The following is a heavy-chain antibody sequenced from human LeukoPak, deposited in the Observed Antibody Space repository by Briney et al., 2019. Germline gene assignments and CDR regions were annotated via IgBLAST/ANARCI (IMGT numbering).Heavy chain of an antibody. CDR1: GFTFSSYG. V-gene: IGHV3-30*03. D-gene: IGHD3-16*01. CDR2: ISYDGSNK. J-gene: IGHJ4*02. CDR3: ARKGGTMINYRPFDY. Sequence: GGSLRLSCAASGFTFSSYGMHWVRQAPGKGLEWVAVISYDGSNKYYADSVKGRFTISRDSSKNTLYLEMNSLRPEDTAIYYCARKGGTMINYRPFDYWGQGTLVTVSS.